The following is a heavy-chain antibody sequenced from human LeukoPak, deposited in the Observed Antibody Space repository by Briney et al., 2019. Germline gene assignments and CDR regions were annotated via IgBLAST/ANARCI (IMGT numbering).Heavy chain of an antibody. J-gene: IGHJ3*02. Sequence: GGPLRLSCAASGFTFSSYGMHWVRQAPGKGLEWVAVISYDGSNKYYADSVKGRFTISRDNSKNTLYLQMNSLRAEDTAVYYCAKDLSSGWYLDAFDIWGQGTMVTVSS. CDR1: GFTFSSYG. V-gene: IGHV3-30*18. CDR2: ISYDGSNK. D-gene: IGHD6-19*01. CDR3: AKDLSSGWYLDAFDI.